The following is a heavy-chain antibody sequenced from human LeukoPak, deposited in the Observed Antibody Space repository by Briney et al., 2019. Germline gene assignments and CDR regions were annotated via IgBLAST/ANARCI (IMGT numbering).Heavy chain of an antibody. Sequence: GGSLRLSCAASGFTFSSYGMHWVRQAPGKGLEWVAFIRYDGSNKYYADSVKGRFTISRDNSKNTLYLQMNSLRAEDTAVYYCARDFQDAFDIWGQGTMVTVSS. CDR1: GFTFSSYG. J-gene: IGHJ3*02. V-gene: IGHV3-30*02. CDR2: IRYDGSNK. CDR3: ARDFQDAFDI.